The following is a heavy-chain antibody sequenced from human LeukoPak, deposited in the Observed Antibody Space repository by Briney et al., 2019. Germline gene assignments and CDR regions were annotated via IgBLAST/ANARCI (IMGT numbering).Heavy chain of an antibody. CDR2: ISSSGSTI. Sequence: GGSLRLSCAASGFTFSSYSMNWVRQAPGKGLEWVSYISSSGSTIYYADSVKGRFTISRDNAKNSLYLQMNSLRAEDTAVYYCAREDSSSWSQGDAFDIWGQGTMVTVSS. V-gene: IGHV3-48*04. CDR1: GFTFSSYS. J-gene: IGHJ3*02. CDR3: AREDSSSWSQGDAFDI. D-gene: IGHD6-13*01.